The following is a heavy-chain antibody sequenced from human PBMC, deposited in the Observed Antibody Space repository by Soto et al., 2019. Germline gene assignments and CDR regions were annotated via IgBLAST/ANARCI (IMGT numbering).Heavy chain of an antibody. J-gene: IGHJ4*02. CDR1: GFSLSTSGVG. Sequence: QITLKESGPTLVKPTQALTLTCTFSGFSLSTSGVGVGWIRQPPGKALEWLALIYWDDDKRYSPSLRSRLTITKDTSKNQVVLTMTNIDPVDTATYYCAHLTTSSVGDYWGQGTLVTVSS. CDR2: IYWDDDK. CDR3: AHLTTSSVGDY. V-gene: IGHV2-5*02. D-gene: IGHD4-17*01.